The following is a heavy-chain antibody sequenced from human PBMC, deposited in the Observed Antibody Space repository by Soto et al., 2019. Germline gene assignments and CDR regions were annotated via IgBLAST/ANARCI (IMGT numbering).Heavy chain of an antibody. Sequence: GGSLRLSCAASGFTFSSYAMSWVRQAPGKGLEWVSGISGSGASTYYADSVKGRFIISRDNSKNTLYLQMNSLRAEDTAVYYCASTMVRGVSEPGAFDIWGQGTMVTVSS. D-gene: IGHD3-10*01. J-gene: IGHJ3*02. V-gene: IGHV3-23*01. CDR2: ISGSGAST. CDR3: ASTMVRGVSEPGAFDI. CDR1: GFTFSSYA.